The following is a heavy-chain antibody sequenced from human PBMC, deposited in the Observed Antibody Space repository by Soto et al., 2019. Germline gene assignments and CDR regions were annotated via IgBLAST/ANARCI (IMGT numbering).Heavy chain of an antibody. Sequence: QVQLVESGGGVVQPGKSLRLSCAASGFTFSSYGMHWVRQAPDKGLEWVAVISYDGINKYYADSVKGRFTISRDNSKNTLYVQMNSLRAEDMAVYYCAKVKEEDFIIESWGQGTLVTVSS. V-gene: IGHV3-30*18. D-gene: IGHD2-15*01. CDR2: ISYDGINK. CDR3: AKVKEEDFIIES. J-gene: IGHJ4*02. CDR1: GFTFSSYG.